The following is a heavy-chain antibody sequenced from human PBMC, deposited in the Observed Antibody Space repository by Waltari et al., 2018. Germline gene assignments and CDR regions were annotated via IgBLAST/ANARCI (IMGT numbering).Heavy chain of an antibody. J-gene: IGHJ6*02. CDR2: IYYLGST. D-gene: IGHD6-19*01. V-gene: IGHV4-59*08. CDR1: GGSISSYY. Sequence: QVQLQESGPGLVKPSETLSLTCTVSGGSISSYYWSWIRQPPGKGLEWIGYIYYLGSTNSNPSLKSRVTISVDTSKNQFSLKLSSVTAADTAVYYCARTLATPPRYSSGWVSDYYYGMDVWGQGTTVTVSS. CDR3: ARTLATPPRYSSGWVSDYYYGMDV.